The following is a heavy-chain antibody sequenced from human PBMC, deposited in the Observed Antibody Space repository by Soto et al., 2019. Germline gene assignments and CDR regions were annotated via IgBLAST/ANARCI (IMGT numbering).Heavy chain of an antibody. D-gene: IGHD2-2*01. CDR1: GYSFTSYW. Sequence: GESLKISCKGSGYSFTSYWISWVRQMPGKGLEWMGRIDPSDSYTNYSPSFQGHVTISADKSISTAYLQWSSLKASDTAMYYCARRDIVVVPAVMGRGNYYYGMDVWGQGTTVTVS. V-gene: IGHV5-10-1*01. CDR3: ARRDIVVVPAVMGRGNYYYGMDV. J-gene: IGHJ6*02. CDR2: IDPSDSYT.